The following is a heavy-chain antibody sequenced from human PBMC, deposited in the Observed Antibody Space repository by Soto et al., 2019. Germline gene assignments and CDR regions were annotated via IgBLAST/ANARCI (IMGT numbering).Heavy chain of an antibody. D-gene: IGHD6-6*01. CDR2: MSGSSTFI. J-gene: IGHJ6*02. Sequence: GGSLRLSCAASGFTLSSFRMTWVRQAPGRGLEWVSSMSGSSTFIHYADSVKGRFTISRDNAKKSLFLQMNSLRTEDTAIYYCAREKEDEGSSSLKVYYGMDVWGQGTTVTVPS. CDR3: AREKEDEGSSSLKVYYGMDV. V-gene: IGHV3-21*01. CDR1: GFTLSSFR.